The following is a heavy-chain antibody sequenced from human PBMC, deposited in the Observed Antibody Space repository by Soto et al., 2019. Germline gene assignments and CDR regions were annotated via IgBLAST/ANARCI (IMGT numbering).Heavy chain of an antibody. CDR2: IIPIFGTA. J-gene: IGHJ4*02. CDR1: GGTFSSYA. Sequence: QVQLVQSGAEVKKPGSSVKVSCKASGGTFSSYAISWVRQAPGQGLEWMGGIIPIFGTANYAQKLQGRVTITADKSTSTAYMELSSLRSEDTAVYYCARGRGDIVVVTTHFDYWGKGTLVTVSS. V-gene: IGHV1-69*06. D-gene: IGHD3-22*01. CDR3: ARGRGDIVVVTTHFDY.